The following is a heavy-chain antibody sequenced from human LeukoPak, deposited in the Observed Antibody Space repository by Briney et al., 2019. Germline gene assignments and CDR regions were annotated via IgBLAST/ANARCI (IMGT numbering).Heavy chain of an antibody. J-gene: IGHJ4*02. CDR2: IRYDGSNK. Sequence: PGGSLRLSCEASGFTVISNYMSWVRQAPGKGLEWVAFIRYDGSNKYYADSVKGRFTISRDNSKNTLYLQMNSLRAEDTAVYYCAKDTYSSGWYCFDYWGQGTLVTVSS. CDR1: GFTVISNY. D-gene: IGHD6-19*01. V-gene: IGHV3-30*02. CDR3: AKDTYSSGWYCFDY.